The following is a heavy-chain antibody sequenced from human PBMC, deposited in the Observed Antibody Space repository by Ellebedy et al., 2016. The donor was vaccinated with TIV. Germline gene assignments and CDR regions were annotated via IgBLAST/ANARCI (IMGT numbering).Heavy chain of an antibody. CDR2: ISSNGVTI. CDR1: GFTFDDNA. J-gene: IGHJ6*02. V-gene: IGHV3-9*01. D-gene: IGHD2-15*01. Sequence: SLKISCAVSGFTFDDNAMHWVRQAPGKGLEWVASISSNGVTIEYADSVKGRFTISRDNAKNSRFLQMSSLRAEDTAVYYCARLVVAATDYYYGMDVWGQGTTVTVSS. CDR3: ARLVVAATDYYYGMDV.